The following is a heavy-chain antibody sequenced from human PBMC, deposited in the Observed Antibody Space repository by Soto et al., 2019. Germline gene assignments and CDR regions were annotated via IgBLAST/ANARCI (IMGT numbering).Heavy chain of an antibody. CDR2: ISGSGGST. Sequence: GGSLRLSCAASGFTFSSYAMSWVRQAPGKGLEWVSAISGSGGSTYYADSVKGRFTISRDNSKNTLYLQMNSLRAEDTAVYYCAKVPDYDILTGYSYYYYYYMDVWGKGTTVTVSS. CDR1: GFTFSSYA. D-gene: IGHD3-9*01. CDR3: AKVPDYDILTGYSYYYYYYMDV. V-gene: IGHV3-23*01. J-gene: IGHJ6*03.